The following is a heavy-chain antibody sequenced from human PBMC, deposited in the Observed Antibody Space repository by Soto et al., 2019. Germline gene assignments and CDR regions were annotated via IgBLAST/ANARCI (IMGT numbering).Heavy chain of an antibody. D-gene: IGHD2-15*01. V-gene: IGHV3-30-3*01. CDR1: GFTFSSHA. J-gene: IGHJ4*02. CDR2: ISYDGSNL. CDR3: ARSGGGSCYSNIDC. Sequence: QVQLVESGGGVVQPGRSLRLSCEASGFTFSSHAMHWARQAPGKGLEWVAVISYDGSNLYYADSVMGRFTISRDSSKNTLYLQMTSLRAEDTAVYYCARSGGGSCYSNIDCWGQGALVTVSS.